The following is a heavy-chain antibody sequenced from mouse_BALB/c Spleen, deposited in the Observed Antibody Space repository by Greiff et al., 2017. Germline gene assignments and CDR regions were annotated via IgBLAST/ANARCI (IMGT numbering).Heavy chain of an antibody. D-gene: IGHD1-1*01. CDR1: GYTFTSYY. CDR2: IYPGNVNT. J-gene: IGHJ2*01. Sequence: QVQLQQSGPELVKPGASVRISCKASGYTFTSYYIHWVKQRPGQGLEWIGWIYPGNVNTKYNEKFKGKATLTADKSSSTAYMQRSSLTSEDSAVYFCARAYGFDYWGQGTTLTVSA. V-gene: IGHV1S56*01. CDR3: ARAYGFDY.